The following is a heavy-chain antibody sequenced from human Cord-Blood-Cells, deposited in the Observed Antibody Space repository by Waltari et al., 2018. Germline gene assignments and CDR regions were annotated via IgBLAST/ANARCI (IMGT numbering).Heavy chain of an antibody. CDR3: ARVAGKFDY. CDR1: GYTFTGYY. J-gene: IGHJ4*02. V-gene: IGHV1-2*02. Sequence: QVQLVQSGAEVKKPGASVKVSCKASGYTFTGYYMHWVRQAPGQGLEWMGWINPNSGGTNYAQEFQGRVTMTRDTSISTAYMELSRLRSDDTAVYYCARVAGKFDYWGQGTLVTVSS. CDR2: INPNSGGT.